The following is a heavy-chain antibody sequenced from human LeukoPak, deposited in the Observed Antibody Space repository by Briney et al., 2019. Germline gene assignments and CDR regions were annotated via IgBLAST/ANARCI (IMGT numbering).Heavy chain of an antibody. Sequence: GGSLRLSCAASGFTFSIHGMNWVRQAPGKGLEWVSGISPGADITYYAESVKGRFSISRDNSKNTLYLQINTLRAEDTAIYYCAKDCGWLHFCSWGQGTLVTVSS. D-gene: IGHD5-24*01. J-gene: IGHJ5*02. V-gene: IGHV3-23*01. CDR2: ISPGADIT. CDR3: AKDCGWLHFCS. CDR1: GFTFSIHG.